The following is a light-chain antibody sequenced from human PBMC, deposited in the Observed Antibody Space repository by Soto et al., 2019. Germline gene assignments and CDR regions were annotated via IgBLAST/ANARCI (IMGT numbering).Light chain of an antibody. V-gene: IGKV3-20*01. CDR2: TTS. CDR3: HHYGSSLPDT. Sequence: EIVLTQSPATLSLSPGERATLSCTASQSVTSSCLAWYQRKPGQAPRLLIHTTSTRATDIPDRFSGSGSGTDFTLTISRLEPEDFAVYYCHHYGSSLPDTFGQGTKLEIK. CDR1: QSVTSSC. J-gene: IGKJ2*01.